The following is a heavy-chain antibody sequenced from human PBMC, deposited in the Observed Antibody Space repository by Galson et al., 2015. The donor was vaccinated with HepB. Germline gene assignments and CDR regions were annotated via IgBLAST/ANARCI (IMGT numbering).Heavy chain of an antibody. D-gene: IGHD6-13*01. CDR2: IIPILGIA. CDR3: ARDHPGIAAADFAGGSRPRGERTIDY. CDR1: GGTFSSYA. J-gene: IGHJ4*02. V-gene: IGHV1-69*04. Sequence: SVKVSCKASGGTFSSYAISWVRQAPGQGLEWMGRIIPILGIANYAQKFQGRVTITADKSTSTAYMELSSLRSEDTAVYYCARDHPGIAAADFAGGSRPRGERTIDYWGQGTLVTVSS.